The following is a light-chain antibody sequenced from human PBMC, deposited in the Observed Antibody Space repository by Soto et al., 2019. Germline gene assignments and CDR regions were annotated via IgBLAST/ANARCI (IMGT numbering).Light chain of an antibody. J-gene: IGKJ2*01. CDR1: QSVSSN. Sequence: IVMTQSPATLSVAPGERATLSCRASQSVSSNLALYQHKPCHAPRPLIYGPPTRATGIPARFSGSGSGTEFTLTISSLQSEDFAVYCCQQYTTFGQGTNLEIK. CDR3: QQYTT. V-gene: IGKV3-15*01. CDR2: GPP.